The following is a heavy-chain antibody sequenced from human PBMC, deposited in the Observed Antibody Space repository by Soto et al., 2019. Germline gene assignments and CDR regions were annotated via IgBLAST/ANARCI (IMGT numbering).Heavy chain of an antibody. D-gene: IGHD2-21*01. CDR1: GGSISSGGYY. V-gene: IGHV4-31*03. CDR2: IYYSGST. J-gene: IGHJ5*02. Sequence: SETLSLTCTVSGGSISSGGYYWSWIRQHPGKGLEWIGYIYYSGSTSYNPSLKSRVTISVDTSNNQFSLRLTSVTAADSAVYYCARLGAYYLSLDPWGPGTLVTVSS. CDR3: ARLGAYYLSLDP.